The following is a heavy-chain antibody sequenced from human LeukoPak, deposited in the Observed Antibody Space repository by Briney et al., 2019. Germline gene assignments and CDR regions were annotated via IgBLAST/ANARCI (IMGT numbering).Heavy chain of an antibody. J-gene: IGHJ2*01. Sequence: GGPLRLSCAASGFTFSSYWMRWVRQAPGKGGEGVANIKQDGSEQYYVDSVKGRFTISRANAKTSLYLQMNSLRAEDTAVYYCAREYYDFWSAYYWYFDLWGRGTLVTVSS. CDR2: IKQDGSEQ. D-gene: IGHD3-3*01. V-gene: IGHV3-7*01. CDR3: AREYYDFWSAYYWYFDL. CDR1: GFTFSSYW.